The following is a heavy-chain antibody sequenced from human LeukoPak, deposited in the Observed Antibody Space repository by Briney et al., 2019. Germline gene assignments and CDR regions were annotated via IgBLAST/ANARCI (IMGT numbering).Heavy chain of an antibody. V-gene: IGHV4-61*01. CDR2: IYYSGST. Sequence: PSQTLSLTCTVSGGSISSGSYYWSWIRQPPGKGLEWIGYIYYSGSTNYNPSLKSRVTISVDTSKNQFSLKLSSVTAADTAVYYCARGGGFRYSSSSWNYFDYWGQGTLVTVSS. CDR3: ARGGGFRYSSSSWNYFDY. D-gene: IGHD6-6*01. CDR1: GGSISSGSYY. J-gene: IGHJ4*02.